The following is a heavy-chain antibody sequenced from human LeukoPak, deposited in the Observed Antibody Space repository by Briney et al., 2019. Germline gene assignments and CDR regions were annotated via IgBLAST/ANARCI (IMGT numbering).Heavy chain of an antibody. CDR3: AQCSTYDFWSGDNWFDP. D-gene: IGHD3-3*01. Sequence: SETLSLTCNVSGDAVINNHYYWGWIRQSPGKGLEWIANIFYSGALFSRGDTYYNPSLKSRVTISVDRSKNQFSLKLSSVTAADTAVYYCAQCSTYDFWSGDNWFDPWGQGTLVTVSS. CDR2: IFYSGALFSRGDT. J-gene: IGHJ5*02. CDR1: GDAVINNHYY. V-gene: IGHV4-61*05.